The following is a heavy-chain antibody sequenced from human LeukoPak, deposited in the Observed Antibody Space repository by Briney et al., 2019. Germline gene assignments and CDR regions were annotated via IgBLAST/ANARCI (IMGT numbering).Heavy chain of an antibody. CDR3: ARVRRYYVWGSYRYTDDAFDI. V-gene: IGHV1-2*02. CDR1: GYTFTSYY. D-gene: IGHD3-16*02. J-gene: IGHJ3*02. CDR2: INPNSGGT. Sequence: ASVKVSCKASGYTFTSYYMHWVRQAPGQGLGWMGWINPNSGGTNYAQEFQGRVTMTRDTSISTAYMELSRLRSDDTAVYYCARVRRYYVWGSYRYTDDAFDIWGQGTMVTVSS.